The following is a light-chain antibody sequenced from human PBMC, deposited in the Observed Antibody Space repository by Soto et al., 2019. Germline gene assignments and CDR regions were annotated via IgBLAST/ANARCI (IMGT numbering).Light chain of an antibody. V-gene: IGKV3-11*01. J-gene: IGKJ2*01. Sequence: EIVLTQSPATLSLSPGERATLSCRASQSVSSYLAWYQQKPGQAPRLLIYDASNRATGIPARFSGRGSGTDFTLTISSLQPEDFALYYCQQRNNWPPMYTFGQGTKLEIK. CDR1: QSVSSY. CDR2: DAS. CDR3: QQRNNWPPMYT.